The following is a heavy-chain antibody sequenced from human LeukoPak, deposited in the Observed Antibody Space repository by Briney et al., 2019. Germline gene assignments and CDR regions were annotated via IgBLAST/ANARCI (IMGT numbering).Heavy chain of an antibody. J-gene: IGHJ4*02. V-gene: IGHV4-34*01. CDR1: GRSFSGYY. CDR3: AIGGQRPFDY. CDR2: INHSGST. Sequence: SETLSLTCAVYGRSFSGYYWSWIRQPPGKGLEWIGEINHSGSTNYNPSLKSRVTISVDTSKNQFSLKLSSVTAADTAVYYCAIGGQRPFDYWGQGTLVTVSS. D-gene: IGHD6-25*01.